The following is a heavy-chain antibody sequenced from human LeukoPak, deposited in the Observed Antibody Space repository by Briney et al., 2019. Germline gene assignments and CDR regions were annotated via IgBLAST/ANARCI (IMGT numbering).Heavy chain of an antibody. CDR1: GGTFSSYA. Sequence: SVKVSCKASGGTFSSYAISWVRQAPGQGLEWMGGIIPIFGTANYAQKFQGRVTITADKSTSTAYMELSSLRSEDTAVYYCAPTYHYGSGSYGPFDYWGQGTLVTVSS. J-gene: IGHJ4*02. V-gene: IGHV1-69*06. CDR3: APTYHYGSGSYGPFDY. D-gene: IGHD3-10*01. CDR2: IIPIFGTA.